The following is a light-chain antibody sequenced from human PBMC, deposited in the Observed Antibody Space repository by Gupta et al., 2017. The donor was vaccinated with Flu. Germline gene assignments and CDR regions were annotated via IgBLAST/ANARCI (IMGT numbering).Light chain of an antibody. V-gene: IGLV1-44*01. Sequence: QSALTQPPSASGTHGQRVNISCSGSNSNIGGNSVNWYQQFPGTAPKLLIHSNHQRPSWGPDRFSGSKSGTSASLAISGRQSEDDADYFCATWDDSLKGWVFGGGTKLTVL. J-gene: IGLJ3*02. CDR3: ATWDDSLKGWV. CDR2: SNH. CDR1: NSNIGGNS.